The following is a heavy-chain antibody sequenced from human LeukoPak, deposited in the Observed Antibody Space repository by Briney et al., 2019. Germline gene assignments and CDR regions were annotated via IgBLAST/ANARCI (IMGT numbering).Heavy chain of an antibody. CDR1: GFTVSSNY. CDR3: AGAARNYYYYDMDV. Sequence: PGGSLRLSCAASGFTVSSNYMRWVRQAPGKGLEWVSVIYSGGSTYYADSVKGRFTISRDNSKNTLYLQMNSLRAEDTAVYYCAGAARNYYYYDMDVWGKGTTVSVSS. D-gene: IGHD6-6*01. J-gene: IGHJ6*04. CDR2: IYSGGST. V-gene: IGHV3-66*02.